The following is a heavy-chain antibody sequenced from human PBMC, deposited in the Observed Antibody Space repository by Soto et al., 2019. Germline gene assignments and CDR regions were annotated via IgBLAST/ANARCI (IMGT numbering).Heavy chain of an antibody. CDR2: IYYSGST. Sequence: PSETLSLTCTVSGGSISSSTYYWGWIRQPPGKGLEWIGSIYYSGSTCYNPSLKSRVTISVDTSKNQFSLKLSSVTAADTAVYYCANSYGDYVSYWGQGTLVTVS. V-gene: IGHV4-39*01. J-gene: IGHJ4*02. CDR3: ANSYGDYVSY. D-gene: IGHD4-17*01. CDR1: GGSISSSTYY.